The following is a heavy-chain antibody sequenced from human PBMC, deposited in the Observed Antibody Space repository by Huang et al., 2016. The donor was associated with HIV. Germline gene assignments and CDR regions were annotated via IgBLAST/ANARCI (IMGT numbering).Heavy chain of an antibody. CDR2: IDHRGTT. V-gene: IGHV4-34*01. CDR3: ARPRMTEGNSDSTWSYFDS. CDR1: GGSFSGHF. J-gene: IGHJ4*02. D-gene: IGHD2-21*02. Sequence: QVRLHQWGTGVLKPSETLSLKCAVYGGSFSGHFWTWSRQSPGKGLEWIGEIDHRGTTSSNPSLKSRVTMSLDTSKSQFYLNLTSVTATDTATYYCARPRMTEGNSDSTWSYFDSWGQGTPVIVSS.